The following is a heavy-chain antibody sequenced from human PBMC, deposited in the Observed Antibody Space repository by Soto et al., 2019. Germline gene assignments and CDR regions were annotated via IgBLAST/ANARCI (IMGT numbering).Heavy chain of an antibody. CDR1: GGSISSGGYS. CDR3: AAGGGLPRYY. CDR2: IYHSGST. J-gene: IGHJ4*02. V-gene: IGHV4-30-2*01. Sequence: QLQLQESGSGLVKPSQTLSLTCAVSGGSISSGGYSWSWIRQPPGKGLEWIGYIYHSGSTYYNPSLNSRVTVSVDRSKNHFSLKLSSVTAADTAVYYCAAGGGLPRYYWGQGTLVTVSS. D-gene: IGHD3-16*01.